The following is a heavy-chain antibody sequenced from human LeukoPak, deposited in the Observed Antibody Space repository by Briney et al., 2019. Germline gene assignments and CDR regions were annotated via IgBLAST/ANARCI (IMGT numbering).Heavy chain of an antibody. CDR2: ISYGGSNE. D-gene: IGHD6-6*01. CDR1: GFTFSRYW. J-gene: IGHJ4*02. Sequence: GGSLRLSCAASGFTFSRYWMTWVRQAPGKGLEWVAFISYGGSNEYYADSVKGRFTISRDNSKNTLYLQMNSLRAADTAVYYFAGDKGTSYLSSFDYWGQGTLVTVSS. CDR3: AGDKGTSYLSSFDY. V-gene: IGHV3-30*03.